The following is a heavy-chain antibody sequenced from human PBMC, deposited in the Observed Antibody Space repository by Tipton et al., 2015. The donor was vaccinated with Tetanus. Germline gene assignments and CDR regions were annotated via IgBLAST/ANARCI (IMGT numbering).Heavy chain of an antibody. V-gene: IGHV3-30*04. CDR1: GFTFSSYG. CDR2: ISFDGSSQ. D-gene: IGHD1-14*01. Sequence: SLRLSCVPSGFTFSSYGMHWVRQAPGKGLEWVAVISFDGSSQHYADSVKGRFTISRDNSKDILYLQMDSLRVEDTAVYYCARENSLTTSSWGQGTLVTVSS. CDR3: ARENSLTTSS. J-gene: IGHJ5*02.